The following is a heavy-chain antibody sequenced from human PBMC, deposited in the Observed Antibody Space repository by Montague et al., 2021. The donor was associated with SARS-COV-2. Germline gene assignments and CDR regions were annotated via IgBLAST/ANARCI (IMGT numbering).Heavy chain of an antibody. CDR1: GGSFSDYY. Sequence: SETLSLTCAVHGGSFSDYYWSWIRQPPGKGLEWIGEINHSGSTNYNPSLKSRVTISVDASKNQFSLKPSSVTAADTAVYYCARGAPTISMIVVVFTGAGWYFDLWGRGTLVTVSS. V-gene: IGHV4-34*01. CDR3: ARGAPTISMIVVVFTGAGWYFDL. CDR2: INHSGST. D-gene: IGHD3-22*01. J-gene: IGHJ2*01.